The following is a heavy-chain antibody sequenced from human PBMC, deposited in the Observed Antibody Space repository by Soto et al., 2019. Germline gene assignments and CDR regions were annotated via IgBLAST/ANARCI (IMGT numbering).Heavy chain of an antibody. Sequence: QVQLVESGGGLVKPGGSLRLSCASSGFTFSDHYMSWIRRSPGKGLEFLSYISPRTTYKNYADSVKGRFTISRDNAKTSLYLQLNSLRAEDTAIYYCSGGGGGGLFDLWGQGTFVTVSS. CDR2: ISPRTTYK. D-gene: IGHD2-21*01. CDR1: GFTFSDHY. CDR3: SGGGGGGLFDL. J-gene: IGHJ4*02. V-gene: IGHV3-11*06.